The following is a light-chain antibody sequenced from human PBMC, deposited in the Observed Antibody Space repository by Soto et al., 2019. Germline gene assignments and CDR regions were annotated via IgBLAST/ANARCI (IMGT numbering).Light chain of an antibody. CDR3: QQYNSYSPA. CDR2: DAS. CDR1: QSISSW. Sequence: DIQMTQSPSTLSASVGDRVTITCRASQSISSWLAWYQQKPGKAPKLLIYDASSLESGDTSRFSGSGSGTEFTLTISGLQPDDFATYYCQQYNSYSPAVGPGTKVDIK. V-gene: IGKV1-5*01. J-gene: IGKJ3*01.